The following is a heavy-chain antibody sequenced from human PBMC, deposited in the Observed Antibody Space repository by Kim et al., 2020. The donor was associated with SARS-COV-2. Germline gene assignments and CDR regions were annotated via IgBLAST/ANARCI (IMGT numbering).Heavy chain of an antibody. J-gene: IGHJ4*02. CDR1: GVTFSSYG. V-gene: IGHV3-23*01. Sequence: GGSLRLSCAASGVTFSSYGMSWVRQAPGKGLEWVSGISPSGATIQYANSVKARFTISRDNSKDTPHLQMNSLRAEDTAIYYCAGRFTKLHYFDYWGQGAL. D-gene: IGHD2-8*01. CDR3: AGRFTKLHYFDY. CDR2: ISPSGATI.